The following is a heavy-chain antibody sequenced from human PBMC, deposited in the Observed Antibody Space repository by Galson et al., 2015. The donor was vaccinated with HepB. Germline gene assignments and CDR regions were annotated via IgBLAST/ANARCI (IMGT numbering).Heavy chain of an antibody. CDR1: GYTFTSYG. V-gene: IGHV1-18*04. CDR3: ARDGDYEGLRFVPHPFDY. Sequence: SVKVSCKASGYTFTSYGISWVRQAPGQGLEWMGWISAYNGNTNYAQKLQGRVTMTTDTSTSTAYMELRSLRSDDTAVYYCARDGDYEGLRFVPHPFDYWGQGTLVTVSS. J-gene: IGHJ4*02. D-gene: IGHD3-16*01. CDR2: ISAYNGNT.